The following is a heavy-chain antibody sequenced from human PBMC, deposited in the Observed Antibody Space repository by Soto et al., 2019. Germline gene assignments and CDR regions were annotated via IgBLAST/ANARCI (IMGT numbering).Heavy chain of an antibody. Sequence: GASVKVSCKASGYTFTSYGISWVRQAPGQGLEWMGWISGYNGNTNYAQKFQGRVTMTTDTSTSTAYMELRNLRSDDTAVYYCAKADSNYAGRFSYYYMDVWGNGTLVTVSS. CDR1: GYTFTSYG. CDR3: AKADSNYAGRFSYYYMDV. V-gene: IGHV1-18*01. D-gene: IGHD4-4*01. CDR2: ISGYNGNT. J-gene: IGHJ6*03.